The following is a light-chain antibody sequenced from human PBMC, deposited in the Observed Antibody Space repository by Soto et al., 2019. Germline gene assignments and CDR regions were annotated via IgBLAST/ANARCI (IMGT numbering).Light chain of an antibody. CDR3: QHTTDFT. CDR2: DVS. V-gene: IGKV1-5*01. CDR1: SSSKW. Sequence: VQMTQSPSTLAGSVGDTVTMTCRSSSKWLAWYQKKPGKAPKLLIYDVSNLERGVPPRFSGSTSGAESTLTITGLQPDDLGTYYCQHTTDFTFGQGTKVDI. J-gene: IGKJ2*01.